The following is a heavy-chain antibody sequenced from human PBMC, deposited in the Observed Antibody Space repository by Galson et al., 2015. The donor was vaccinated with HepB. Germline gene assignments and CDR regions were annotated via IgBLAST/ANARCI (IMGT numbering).Heavy chain of an antibody. J-gene: IGHJ6*02. CDR1: GGTFSSYA. D-gene: IGHD1-1*01. CDR3: ARRGTGKHYYYYGMDV. CDR2: IIPIFGTA. Sequence: SVKVSCKASGGTFSSYAISWVRQAPGQGLEWMGGIIPIFGTANYAQKFQGRVTITADESTSTAYMELSSLRSEDTAVYYCARRGTGKHYYYYGMDVWGQGTTVTVSS. V-gene: IGHV1-69*13.